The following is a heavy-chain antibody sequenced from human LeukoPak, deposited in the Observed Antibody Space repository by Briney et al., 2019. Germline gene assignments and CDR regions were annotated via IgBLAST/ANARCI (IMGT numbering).Heavy chain of an antibody. J-gene: IGHJ4*02. Sequence: SETRPLPCMVPGASLGSNSGGWSRRPPGKGLEWIWYIYYSGSTNYNPSLKSRVTISVDTSKNQFSLNVNFMTDADTAVYYCAREGYTSKWSRSFDYWRQGALVTASS. D-gene: IGHD5-24*01. CDR2: IYYSGST. CDR3: AREGYTSKWSRSFDY. V-gene: IGHV4-59*12. CDR1: GASLGSNS.